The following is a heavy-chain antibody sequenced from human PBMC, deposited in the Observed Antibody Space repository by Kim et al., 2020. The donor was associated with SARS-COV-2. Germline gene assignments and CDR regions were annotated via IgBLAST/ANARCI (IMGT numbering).Heavy chain of an antibody. D-gene: IGHD3-16*01. CDR3: AKVARGASQDAFDI. V-gene: IGHV3-23*01. J-gene: IGHJ3*02. Sequence: ANSVKGRFTISRDKSKNTLYLQRNSLRAEDTAVYYCAKVARGASQDAFDIWGQGTMVTVSS.